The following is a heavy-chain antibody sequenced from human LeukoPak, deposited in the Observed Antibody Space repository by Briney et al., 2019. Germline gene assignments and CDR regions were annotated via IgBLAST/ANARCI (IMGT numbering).Heavy chain of an antibody. CDR2: ISGSGGST. Sequence: GGSLRLSCAAPGFTFSSYAMSWVRQAPGKGLEWVSAISGSGGSTYYADPVKGRFTISRDNSKNTLYLQMNSLRAEDTAVYYCAKGARGLVVAAFFDYWGQGTLVTVSS. D-gene: IGHD2-15*01. J-gene: IGHJ4*02. CDR1: GFTFSSYA. V-gene: IGHV3-23*01. CDR3: AKGARGLVVAAFFDY.